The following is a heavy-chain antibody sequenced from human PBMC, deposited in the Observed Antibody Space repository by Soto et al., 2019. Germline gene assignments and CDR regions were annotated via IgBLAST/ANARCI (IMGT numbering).Heavy chain of an antibody. CDR2: IYWDDDK. CDR1: GFSLTTRGVG. V-gene: IGHV2-5*02. D-gene: IGHD3-16*01. Sequence: QITLKESGPTLVKPTQTLTLTCTFSGFSLTTRGVGVGWIRQPPGKALECLALIYWDDDKRYSPSLQSRHSITKDTSKNRVVLTMTNVDPVDTATYYCAHIPNYYQYDWFDPWGQGTLVSVSS. CDR3: AHIPNYYQYDWFDP. J-gene: IGHJ5*02.